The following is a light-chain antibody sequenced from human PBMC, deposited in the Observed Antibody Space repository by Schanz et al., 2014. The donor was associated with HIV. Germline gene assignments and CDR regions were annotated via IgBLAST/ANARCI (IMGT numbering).Light chain of an antibody. J-gene: IGKJ5*01. Sequence: EIVMTQSPATLSVSPGERVTLSCRASQSISTKIAWYQQKPGQAPRLIIYGAFTRATGIPVRFSGRGSGTEFTLTISSLQSEDFAVYYCQQYNNRITFGQGTRLEIK. V-gene: IGKV3-15*01. CDR1: QSISTK. CDR2: GAF. CDR3: QQYNNRIT.